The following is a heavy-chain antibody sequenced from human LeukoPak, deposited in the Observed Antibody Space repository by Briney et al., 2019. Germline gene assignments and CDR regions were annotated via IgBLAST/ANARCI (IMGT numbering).Heavy chain of an antibody. Sequence: ASVKVSCKVSGYTLTELSMHWVRQAHGKGLEWMGGFDPEDGETIYAQKFQGRVTMTEDTSTDTANMELSSLRSEDTAVYYCARRPMVATFWFDPWGQGTLVTVSS. J-gene: IGHJ5*02. CDR2: FDPEDGET. V-gene: IGHV1-24*01. D-gene: IGHD5-12*01. CDR1: GYTLTELS. CDR3: ARRPMVATFWFDP.